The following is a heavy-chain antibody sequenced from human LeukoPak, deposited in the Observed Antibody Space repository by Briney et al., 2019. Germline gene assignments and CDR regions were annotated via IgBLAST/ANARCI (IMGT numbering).Heavy chain of an antibody. J-gene: IGHJ4*02. CDR2: IWYDGSNK. V-gene: IGHV3-33*01. CDR1: GFTFSSYG. Sequence: GGSLRLSCAASGFTFSSYGMHWVRQAPGKGLEWVAVIWYDGSNKYYADSVKGRFTISRDNSKNTRYLQMNSLRAEDTAVYYCARGSSVVSSGYYFYYFDYWGQGTLVAVSS. D-gene: IGHD3-22*01. CDR3: ARGSSVVSSGYYFYYFDY.